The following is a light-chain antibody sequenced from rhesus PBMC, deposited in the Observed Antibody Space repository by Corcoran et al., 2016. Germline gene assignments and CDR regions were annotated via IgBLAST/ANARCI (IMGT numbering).Light chain of an antibody. J-gene: IGKJ3*01. CDR1: QGISSY. V-gene: IGKV1-28*02. Sequence: DIQMTQSPSSPSASVGDTVTITCRASQGISSYINWFQQKPGKAPEPLIYYASNSVTGVPSRFSGSGSWTEFTLTISRLQPEDFATYYCQQYNSDPLTFGPGTKLDLK. CDR2: YAS. CDR3: QQYNSDPLT.